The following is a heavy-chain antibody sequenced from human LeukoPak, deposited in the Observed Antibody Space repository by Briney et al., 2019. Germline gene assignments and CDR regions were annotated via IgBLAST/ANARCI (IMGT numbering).Heavy chain of an antibody. CDR1: GYTFTSYD. D-gene: IGHD6-13*01. V-gene: IGHV1-8*01. CDR3: ARRRSRAWGFDP. J-gene: IGHJ5*02. Sequence: GASVKVSCKASGYTFTSYDINWVRQATGQGLEWMGWMNPNSGNTGYAQKYRGRVTMTRNTSISTAYMELSSLRSEDTAVYYCARRRSRAWGFDPWGQGTLVTVSS. CDR2: MNPNSGNT.